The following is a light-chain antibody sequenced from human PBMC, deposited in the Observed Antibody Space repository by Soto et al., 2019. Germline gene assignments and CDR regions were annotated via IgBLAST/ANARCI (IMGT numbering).Light chain of an antibody. CDR1: QSVSGSY. CDR2: GAS. CDR3: QQYGSSPIA. V-gene: IGKV3-20*01. J-gene: IGKJ1*01. Sequence: EIVLTQSPGTLSLSPGERATLSCRASQSVSGSYLAWYQQKPGRARRHLVWGASSRATGIPDRFSGSGSGTDFTLTIRRLEPEDFAGYYCQQYGSSPIAFGQGTKVDIK.